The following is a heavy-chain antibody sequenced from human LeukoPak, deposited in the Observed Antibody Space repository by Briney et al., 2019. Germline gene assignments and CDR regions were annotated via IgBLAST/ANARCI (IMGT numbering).Heavy chain of an antibody. CDR2: INWSGGST. CDR1: GFAFYEHG. Sequence: AGGSLRLSCTASGFAFYEHGMSWVRQVPGKGLEWVSGINWSGGSTGYADPLRGRFTISRDNAKNSLYLQMDSLRAEDTALYYCARAPITSPFYFDYWGQGTLVSVCS. CDR3: ARAPITSPFYFDY. V-gene: IGHV3-20*04. D-gene: IGHD2-2*01. J-gene: IGHJ4*02.